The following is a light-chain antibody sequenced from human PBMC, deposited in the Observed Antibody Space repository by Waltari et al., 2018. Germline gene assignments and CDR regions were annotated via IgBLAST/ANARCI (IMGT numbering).Light chain of an antibody. CDR1: SSDVGSYNL. CDR2: EGS. J-gene: IGLJ2*01. V-gene: IGLV2-23*01. Sequence: QSALTQPASVSGSPGQSITISCTGTSSDVGSYNLVSWYQQHPGKAPKLMSYEGSKRPSGFSNRLSGSKSGNTASLTISGLQAEDEADYYCCSYAGSSTLVFGGGTKLTVL. CDR3: CSYAGSSTLV.